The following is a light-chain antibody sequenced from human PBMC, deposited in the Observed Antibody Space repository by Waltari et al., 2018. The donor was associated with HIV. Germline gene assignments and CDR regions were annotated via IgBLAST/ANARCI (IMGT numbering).Light chain of an antibody. V-gene: IGKV1-39*01. CDR3: QQTSLLPRT. Sequence: DFPMAQSPSSLAASLGDSVTLSCRTSQPIGANLNWYQRKSGKAPTPLLYAASILHTNVSSRFSGGGSGTNFTLTINSLQPDDSATYYCQQTSLLPRTFGRGTRLEI. J-gene: IGKJ5*01. CDR2: AAS. CDR1: QPIGAN.